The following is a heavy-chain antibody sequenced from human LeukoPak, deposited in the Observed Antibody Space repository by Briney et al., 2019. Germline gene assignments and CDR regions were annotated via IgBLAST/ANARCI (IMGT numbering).Heavy chain of an antibody. V-gene: IGHV3-23*01. J-gene: IGHJ3*02. Sequence: GGSLRLSCAASGFTFISYAMNWVRQAPGKGLEWVSTISGSGGSTYSADSVKGRFTISRDNSKNTLYLQMNSLRAEDTAVYYCAKDRGYQLRKVVFDIWGQGTMVTVSS. D-gene: IGHD2-2*01. CDR1: GFTFISYA. CDR2: ISGSGGST. CDR3: AKDRGYQLRKVVFDI.